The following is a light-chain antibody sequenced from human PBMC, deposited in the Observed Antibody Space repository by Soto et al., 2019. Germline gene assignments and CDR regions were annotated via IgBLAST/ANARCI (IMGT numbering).Light chain of an antibody. Sequence: QSALTQPASVSGSPGQSITISRTGTSSDVGGYNYVSWYQQHPGKAPKLIIFEVSYRPSGISNRFSASKSGDTASLTISGLQADDEADYYCCSYTDSRTHIFGRGTKVTVL. CDR3: CSYTDSRTHI. CDR1: SSDVGGYNY. V-gene: IGLV2-14*01. CDR2: EVS. J-gene: IGLJ1*01.